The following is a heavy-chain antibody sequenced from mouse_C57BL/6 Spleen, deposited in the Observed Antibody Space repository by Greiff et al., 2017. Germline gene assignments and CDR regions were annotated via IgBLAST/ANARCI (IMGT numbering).Heavy chain of an antibody. Sequence: VQLQQSGPELVKPGASVKISCKASGYAFSSSWMNWVKQRPGKGLEWIGRIYPGDGDTNYNGKFKGKATLTADKSSSTAYMQLSSLTSEDSAVYFCARSYYDYDDAMDYCGQGTSVTVSS. V-gene: IGHV1-82*01. CDR1: GYAFSSSW. J-gene: IGHJ4*01. CDR2: IYPGDGDT. CDR3: ARSYYDYDDAMDY. D-gene: IGHD2-4*01.